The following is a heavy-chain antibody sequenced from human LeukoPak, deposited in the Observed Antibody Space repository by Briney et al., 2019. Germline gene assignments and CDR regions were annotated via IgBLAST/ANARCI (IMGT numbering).Heavy chain of an antibody. V-gene: IGHV3-15*01. CDR2: IKSKTDGGTT. D-gene: IGHD3-3*01. CDR1: GFTFSDAW. Sequence: PGGSLRLSCAASGFTFSDAWMSWVRQAPGKGLEWVGRIKSKTDGGTTDYAAPVKGRFTISRDDSKNTLYLQMNSLKTEDTAVYYCTTKFPYYDFWSGDTLIDYWGQGTLVTVSS. J-gene: IGHJ4*02. CDR3: TTKFPYYDFWSGDTLIDY.